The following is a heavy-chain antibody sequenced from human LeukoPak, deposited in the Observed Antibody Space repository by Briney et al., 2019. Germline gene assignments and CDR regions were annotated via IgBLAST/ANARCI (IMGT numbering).Heavy chain of an antibody. V-gene: IGHV1-2*02. Sequence: ASVKVSCKASGYTFTGYYMHCVRQAPGQGLKWMGWINPNSGGTKYVQEFQGRGTMTRDTSISTVYMELTSLKTDDTTVYYCARGRTTVVTQGALYDYWGQGTLVTVSS. CDR1: GYTFTGYY. CDR3: ARGRTTVVTQGALYDY. CDR2: INPNSGGT. J-gene: IGHJ4*02. D-gene: IGHD4-23*01.